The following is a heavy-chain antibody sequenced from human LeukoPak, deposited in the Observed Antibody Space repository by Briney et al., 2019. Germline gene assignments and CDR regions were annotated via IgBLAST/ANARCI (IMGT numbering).Heavy chain of an antibody. V-gene: IGHV4-39*07. CDR1: GVSISSSSYY. J-gene: IGHJ5*02. Sequence: SETLSLTCTVSGVSISSSSYYWGWIRQPPGKGLEWIGSIYYSGSTNYNPSLKSRVTISVDTSKNQFSLKLSSVTAADTAVYYCARRSLWFGELLSRRKGSNWFDPWGQGTLVTVSS. CDR3: ARRSLWFGELLSRRKGSNWFDP. D-gene: IGHD3-10*01. CDR2: IYYSGST.